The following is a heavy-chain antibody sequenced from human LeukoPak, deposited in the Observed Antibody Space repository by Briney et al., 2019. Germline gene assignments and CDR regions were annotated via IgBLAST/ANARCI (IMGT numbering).Heavy chain of an antibody. CDR1: GGSISSYY. J-gene: IGHJ5*02. D-gene: IGHD5-18*01. CDR2: IYYSGST. Sequence: SETLSLTCTVSGGSISSYYWSWIRQPPGKGLEWIGYIYYSGSTNYNPSLKSRVTISVDTSKNQFSLKLSSVTAADTAVYYCVGYGGYSYINWFDTWGQGTLVTVSS. CDR3: VGYGGYSYINWFDT. V-gene: IGHV4-59*01.